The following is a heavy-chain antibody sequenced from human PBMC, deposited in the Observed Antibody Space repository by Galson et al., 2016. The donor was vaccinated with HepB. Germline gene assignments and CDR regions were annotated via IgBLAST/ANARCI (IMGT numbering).Heavy chain of an antibody. CDR3: ARDLYIYGPFSYYYYGMDV. J-gene: IGHJ6*02. D-gene: IGHD5-18*01. Sequence: SVTVSCKASGYTFTSYRISWVRQAPGQGLEWMGWISAYNGNTNYAQRLQGRVTMTTDTSTSTAYMELRSLRSDDTAVYYCARDLYIYGPFSYYYYGMDVWGQGTMVTVSS. CDR1: GYTFTSYR. CDR2: ISAYNGNT. V-gene: IGHV1-18*04.